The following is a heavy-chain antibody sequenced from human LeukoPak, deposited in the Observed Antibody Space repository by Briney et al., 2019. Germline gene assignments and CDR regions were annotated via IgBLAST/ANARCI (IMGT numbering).Heavy chain of an antibody. CDR1: GGSISSSSYY. V-gene: IGHV4-39*07. J-gene: IGHJ4*02. CDR2: IYYSGST. CDR3: ARGVVAAAGRTFDF. Sequence: PSETLSLTCTVSGGSISSSSYYWGWIRQPPGKGLEWIGSIYYSGSTYYNPSLKSRATISVDTSKNQFSLKLSSVTAADTAVYYCARGVVAAAGRTFDFWGQGTLVTVSS. D-gene: IGHD6-13*01.